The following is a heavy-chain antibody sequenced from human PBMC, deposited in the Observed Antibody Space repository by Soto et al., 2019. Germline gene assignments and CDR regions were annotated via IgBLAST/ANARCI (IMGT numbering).Heavy chain of an antibody. V-gene: IGHV2-5*02. Sequence: QITLKESGPTLVKPTQTLTLTCTFSGFSLSTSGVGVGWIRQPPGKALEWLALIYWDDDKRYSPSLKSSPTITKDTSKTPVVLTNTNTDPVDTATYYCAPSPRLSSGWYNFDAFDIWGQGTMVTVSS. CDR1: GFSLSTSGVG. D-gene: IGHD6-19*01. CDR2: IYWDDDK. CDR3: APSPRLSSGWYNFDAFDI. J-gene: IGHJ3*02.